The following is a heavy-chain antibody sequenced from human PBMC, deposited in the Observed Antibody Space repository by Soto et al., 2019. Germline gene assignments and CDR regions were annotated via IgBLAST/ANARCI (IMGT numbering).Heavy chain of an antibody. D-gene: IGHD3-3*01. J-gene: IGHJ4*02. CDR1: GFTVSSNY. CDR3: VIWSGYYRSFDY. CDR2: IYSGGST. Sequence: GGSLRLSCAASGFTVSSNYMSWVRQAPGKGLEWVSVIYSGGSTYYADSVKGRFTISRDNSKNTLYLQMNSLRAEDTAVYYCVIWSGYYRSFDYWGQGTLVTVSS. V-gene: IGHV3-66*01.